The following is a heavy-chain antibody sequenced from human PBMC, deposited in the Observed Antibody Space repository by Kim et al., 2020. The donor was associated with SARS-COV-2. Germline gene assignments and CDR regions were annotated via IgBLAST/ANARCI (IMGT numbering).Heavy chain of an antibody. Sequence: GGSLRLSCAASGFTFSSYSMNWVRQAPGKGLEWVSSISSSSSYIYYADSVKGRFTISRDNAKNSLYLQMNSLRAEDTAVYYCARENGARAIAAAGMRDFDYWGQGTLVTVSS. CDR2: ISSSSSYI. CDR1: GFTFSSYS. D-gene: IGHD6-13*01. CDR3: ARENGARAIAAAGMRDFDY. J-gene: IGHJ4*02. V-gene: IGHV3-21*01.